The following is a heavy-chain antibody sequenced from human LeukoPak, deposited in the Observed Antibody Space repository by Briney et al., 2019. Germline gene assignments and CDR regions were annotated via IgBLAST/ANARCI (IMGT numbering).Heavy chain of an antibody. Sequence: GGSLRLSCAASGFTFSSYAMSWVRQAPGKGLEWVSAISGSGGSTYHADSVKGRFTISRDNSKNTLYLQMNSLRAEDTAVYYCAKDLVVVPAAHDYFDYWGQGTLVTVSS. CDR2: ISGSGGST. CDR3: AKDLVVVPAAHDYFDY. J-gene: IGHJ4*02. V-gene: IGHV3-23*01. CDR1: GFTFSSYA. D-gene: IGHD2-2*01.